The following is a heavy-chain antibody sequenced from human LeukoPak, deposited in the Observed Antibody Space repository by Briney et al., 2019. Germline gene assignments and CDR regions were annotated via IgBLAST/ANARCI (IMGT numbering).Heavy chain of an antibody. CDR1: GGSFSGYY. Sequence: SETLSLTCAVYGGSFSGYYWSWIRQPPGKGLEWIGEINHSGSTNYNPSLKSRVTISVDTSKNQFSLKLSSVTAADTAVYYCARGGRNYYDSSGYYYPLYYWGQGTLVTVSS. D-gene: IGHD3-22*01. J-gene: IGHJ4*02. CDR3: ARGGRNYYDSSGYYYPLYY. V-gene: IGHV4-34*01. CDR2: INHSGST.